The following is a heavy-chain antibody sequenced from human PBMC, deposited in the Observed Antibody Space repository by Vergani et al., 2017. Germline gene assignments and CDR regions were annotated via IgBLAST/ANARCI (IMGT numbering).Heavy chain of an antibody. J-gene: IGHJ3*02. CDR3: ARHPRITMIVVVTNDDAFDI. Sequence: QLQLQESGPGLVKPSETLSLTCTVSGGSISSSSYYWGWIRQPPGKGLEWIGSIYYSGSTYYNPYLKGRVTISVDTSKNQFSLKLSSVTAADTAVYYCARHPRITMIVVVTNDDAFDIWGQGTMVTVSS. D-gene: IGHD3-22*01. CDR2: IYYSGST. V-gene: IGHV4-39*01. CDR1: GGSISSSSYY.